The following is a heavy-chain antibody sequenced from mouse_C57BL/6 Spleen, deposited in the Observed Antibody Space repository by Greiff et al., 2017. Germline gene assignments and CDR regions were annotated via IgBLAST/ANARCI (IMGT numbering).Heavy chain of an antibody. CDR1: GYTFTDYE. J-gene: IGHJ2*01. CDR2: IDPETGGT. V-gene: IGHV1-15*01. Sequence: QVQLQQSGAELVRPGASVTLSCKASGYTFTDYEMHWVKQTPVHGLEWIGAIDPETGGTAYNQKFTGKAILTADKSSSTAYMELRSLTSEDSAVYYCTREAQANFDYWGQGTTLTVSS. D-gene: IGHD3-2*02. CDR3: TREAQANFDY.